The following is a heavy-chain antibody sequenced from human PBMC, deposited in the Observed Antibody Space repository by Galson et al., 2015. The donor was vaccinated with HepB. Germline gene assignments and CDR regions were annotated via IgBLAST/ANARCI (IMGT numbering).Heavy chain of an antibody. V-gene: IGHV1-18*04. Sequence: SVKVSCKASGYTFTDFGISWVRQAPGQGLEWMGWISAYNGNTNTNYAQKFQGRVTMTTDTSTSTAYMELRSLRSDDTAAYYCARDLGDIMATIFFDYWGQGTLVTVSS. J-gene: IGHJ4*02. CDR1: GYTFTDFG. CDR3: ARDLGDIMATIFFDY. D-gene: IGHD5-12*01. CDR2: ISAYNGNTNT.